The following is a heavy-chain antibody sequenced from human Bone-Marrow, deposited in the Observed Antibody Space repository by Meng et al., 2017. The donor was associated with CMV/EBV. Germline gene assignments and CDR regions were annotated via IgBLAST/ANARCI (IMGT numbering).Heavy chain of an antibody. CDR2: ISAYNGNT. J-gene: IGHJ6*02. CDR3: AITLRWSKGAYYYYGMDV. CDR1: GYTFTSYG. Sequence: ASVKVSCKASGYTFTSYGISWVRQAPGQGLEWMGWISAYNGNTNYAQKLQGRVTMTTDTSTSTAYMELRSLRSDDTAVYYCAITLRWSKGAYYYYGMDVWGQGTTVTVSS. V-gene: IGHV1-18*01. D-gene: IGHD4-23*01.